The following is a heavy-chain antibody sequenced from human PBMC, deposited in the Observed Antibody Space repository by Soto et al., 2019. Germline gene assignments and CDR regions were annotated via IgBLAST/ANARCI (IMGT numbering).Heavy chain of an antibody. CDR3: PKDGASGDYMVDD. CDR2: ISYERSNK. D-gene: IGHD4-17*01. V-gene: IGHV3-30*18. Sequence: GRSLRLSCAASGFTFSSYGMHWVRQSPGKGLERVAVISYERSNKYYADSGKGPFTISRDNSKNTLYLQMNSLRAEDTAVYYFPKDGASGDYMVDDWGQGTLGTVSS. J-gene: IGHJ4*02. CDR1: GFTFSSYG.